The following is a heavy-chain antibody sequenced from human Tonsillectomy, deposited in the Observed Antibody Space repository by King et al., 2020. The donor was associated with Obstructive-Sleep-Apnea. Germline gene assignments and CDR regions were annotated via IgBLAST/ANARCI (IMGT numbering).Heavy chain of an antibody. CDR1: GVSISSYY. V-gene: IGHV4-59*01. Sequence: QLQESGPGLVRPSETLFLTCSVSGVSISSYYWSWLRLPPGKGLEWIGCVHNSGTTNYNPSLRRRVTMSVAASKSQFSLKLVSMTTADTATYYCARGAGWYDYWGQGALVSVSS. J-gene: IGHJ4*02. CDR2: VHNSGTT. CDR3: ARGAGWYDY. D-gene: IGHD6-19*01.